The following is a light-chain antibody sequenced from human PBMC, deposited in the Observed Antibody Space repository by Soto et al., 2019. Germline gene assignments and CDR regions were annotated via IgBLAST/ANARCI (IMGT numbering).Light chain of an antibody. V-gene: IGKV3-20*01. CDR2: DAS. J-gene: IGKJ1*01. Sequence: EIVLTQSPGTLSLSPGERATLSCRASQSVSSNYLVWYQQKPGQAPRLLIYDASSRATGIPDRFSGSGSGTDFTLTISRLEPEDFAVYYCQQYGSSRWTFGQGTKVDIK. CDR3: QQYGSSRWT. CDR1: QSVSSNY.